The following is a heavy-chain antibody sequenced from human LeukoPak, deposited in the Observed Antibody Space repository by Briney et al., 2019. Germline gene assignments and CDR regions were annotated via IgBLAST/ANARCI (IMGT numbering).Heavy chain of an antibody. V-gene: IGHV3-48*03. CDR2: ISSSGSTI. J-gene: IGHJ6*02. D-gene: IGHD6-25*01. Sequence: PGGSLRLSCAASGFTFSSYEMNWVRQAPGKGLEWVSYISSSGSTIYYADSVKGRFTISGDNAKNSLYLQMNSLRAEDTAVYYCARDSSATHTSGMDVWGQGTTVTVSS. CDR3: ARDSSATHTSGMDV. CDR1: GFTFSSYE.